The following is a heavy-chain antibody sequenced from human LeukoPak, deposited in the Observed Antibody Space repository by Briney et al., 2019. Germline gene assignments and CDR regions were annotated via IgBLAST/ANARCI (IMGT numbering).Heavy chain of an antibody. CDR3: ARVSPYNGYDAYYYSMDV. CDR1: GGSTSSYY. CDR2: FYYSGST. V-gene: IGHV4-59*01. Sequence: SETLSLTCTVSGGSTSSYYWSWIRQPPGKGLEWIGYFYYSGSTNYNPSLRSRVTISADTSKNQFSLKLSSVTAADTAVYYCARVSPYNGYDAYYYSMDVWGQGTTVTVSS. J-gene: IGHJ6*02. D-gene: IGHD5-12*01.